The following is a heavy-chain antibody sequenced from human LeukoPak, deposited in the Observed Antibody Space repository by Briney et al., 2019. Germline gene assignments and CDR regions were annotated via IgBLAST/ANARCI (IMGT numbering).Heavy chain of an antibody. CDR3: ARDGGYSSSWYPNWFDP. CDR1: GGSISSYH. D-gene: IGHD6-13*01. Sequence: SETLSLTCTVSGGSISSYHGSWIRQPAGKGLKWLGRIYTSGSTNYNPSLKSRVTMSVDTSKNQFSLKLSSVTAADTAVYYCARDGGYSSSWYPNWFDPWGQGTLVTVSS. V-gene: IGHV4-4*07. J-gene: IGHJ5*02. CDR2: IYTSGST.